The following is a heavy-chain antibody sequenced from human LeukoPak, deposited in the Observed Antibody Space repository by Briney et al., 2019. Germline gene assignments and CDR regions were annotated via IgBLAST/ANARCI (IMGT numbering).Heavy chain of an antibody. CDR3: AREGGYCSSTSCYWSYFDY. V-gene: IGHV3-30-3*01. J-gene: IGHJ4*02. D-gene: IGHD2-2*01. Sequence: GGSLRLSCAASGFTFSSYAMHWVRQAPGKGLEWVAVISYDGSNKYYAGSVKGRFTISRDNSKNTLYLQMNSLRAEDTAVYYRAREGGYCSSTSCYWSYFDYWGQGTLVTVSS. CDR1: GFTFSSYA. CDR2: ISYDGSNK.